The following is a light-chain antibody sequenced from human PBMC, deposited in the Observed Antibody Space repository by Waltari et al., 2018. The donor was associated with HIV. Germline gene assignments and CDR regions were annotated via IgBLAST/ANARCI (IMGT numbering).Light chain of an antibody. CDR1: QSVRSAS. V-gene: IGKV3-20*01. CDR2: GAS. CDR3: QQYAASPLT. J-gene: IGKJ4*01. Sequence: PGERATLSCRASQSVRSASLAWYQQTPGQAPRLLIYGASSRAPGIPDRFSGSGAVTDFILTISRLEPEDCAVYYCQQYAASPLTFGGGTKVEIK.